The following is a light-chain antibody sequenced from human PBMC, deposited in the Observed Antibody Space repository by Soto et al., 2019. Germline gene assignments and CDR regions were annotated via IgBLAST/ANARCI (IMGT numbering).Light chain of an antibody. CDR1: QVTSSN. J-gene: IGKJ4*02. Sequence: DIQLTQSPSFLSASLGDRVTITCRASQVTSSNVGCYQLKPGTAPYLLIYTASNLESGVSSRFSGSASGTEFTLTISSVQPEDSATYYCQQANGYPLTFGGGTKVEIK. V-gene: IGKV1-9*01. CDR2: TAS. CDR3: QQANGYPLT.